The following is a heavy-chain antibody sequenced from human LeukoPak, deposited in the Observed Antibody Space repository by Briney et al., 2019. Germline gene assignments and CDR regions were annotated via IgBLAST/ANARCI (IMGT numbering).Heavy chain of an antibody. V-gene: IGHV1-69*05. CDR1: GGTFSSYA. D-gene: IGHD3-22*01. CDR2: IIPIFGTA. J-gene: IGHJ5*02. CDR3: ARVGYESSGPNWFDP. Sequence: GSSVKVSCKASGGTFSSYAISWVRQAPGQGLEWMGRIIPIFGTANYAQKFQGRATITTDESTSTAYMELSSLRSEDTTVYYCARVGYESSGPNWFDPWGQGTLVTVSS.